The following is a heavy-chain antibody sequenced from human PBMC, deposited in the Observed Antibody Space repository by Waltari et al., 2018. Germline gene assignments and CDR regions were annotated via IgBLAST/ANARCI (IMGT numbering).Heavy chain of an antibody. Sequence: QVQLVQSGAEVKKPGSSVKVSCKASGGTFSSYAIGWVRTAPGQRLESRGGIIPIFGTANYAQKFQGRVTITADESTSTAYMELSSLRSEDTAVYYCARDPRPYYYDSSGYYVSWYFDLWGRGTLVTVSS. CDR1: GGTFSSYA. D-gene: IGHD3-22*01. V-gene: IGHV1-69*01. CDR3: ARDPRPYYYDSSGYYVSWYFDL. J-gene: IGHJ2*01. CDR2: IIPIFGTA.